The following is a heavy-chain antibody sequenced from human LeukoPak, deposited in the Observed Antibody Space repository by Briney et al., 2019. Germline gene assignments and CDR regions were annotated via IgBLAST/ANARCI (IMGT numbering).Heavy chain of an antibody. D-gene: IGHD4-17*01. V-gene: IGHV4-59*08. CDR2: IYYSGST. CDR3: AIRGDYDYFQH. Sequence: SETLSLTCTVSGGSISSYYWSWIRQPPGKGLEWIGYIYYSGSTNYNPSLKSRVTISVDTSKNQFSLKLSSVTAADTAVYYCAIRGDYDYFQHWGQGTLVTVSS. J-gene: IGHJ1*01. CDR1: GGSISSYY.